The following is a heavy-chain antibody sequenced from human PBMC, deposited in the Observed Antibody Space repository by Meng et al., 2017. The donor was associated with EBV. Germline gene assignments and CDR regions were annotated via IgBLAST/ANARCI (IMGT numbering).Heavy chain of an antibody. CDR1: GFTVSSNY. CDR2: ISSGGST. Sequence: VRQAESVGVVVRPGEALVLSCAASGFTVSSNYMSCVRQAPGKGLEWVSVISSGGSTYYAESVKGLFTISSDNSKNTLYLQMNSLRAEDTAVYYCARDSGGFDYWGQGTLVTVSS. J-gene: IGHJ4*02. D-gene: IGHD6-19*01. V-gene: IGHV3-53*01. CDR3: ARDSGGFDY.